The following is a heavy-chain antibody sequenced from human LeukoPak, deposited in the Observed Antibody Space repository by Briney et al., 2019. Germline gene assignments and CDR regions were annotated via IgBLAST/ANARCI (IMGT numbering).Heavy chain of an antibody. D-gene: IGHD6-13*01. Sequence: VASVKVSCKASGYTFTGYYMHWVRQVPGQALEWMGWINPNSGGTNYAQKFQGRVTMTRDTSITTAYMELSRLGSDDTAVYYCARGFSSWYLSPYYLEYCGQGTPVTVSS. CDR2: INPNSGGT. CDR3: ARGFSSWYLSPYYLEY. J-gene: IGHJ4*02. V-gene: IGHV1-2*02. CDR1: GYTFTGYY.